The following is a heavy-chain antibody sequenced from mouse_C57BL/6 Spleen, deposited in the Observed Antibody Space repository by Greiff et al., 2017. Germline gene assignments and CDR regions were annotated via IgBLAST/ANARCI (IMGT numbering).Heavy chain of an antibody. D-gene: IGHD4-1*01. V-gene: IGHV1-52*01. CDR3: ARTGSVDV. CDR2: IDPSDSET. Sequence: VQLQQPGAELVRPGSSVKLSCKASGYTFTSYWMHWVKQRPIQGLEWIGNIDPSDSETHYNQKFKDKATLTVDKSSSTAYMQLSSLTSGVSAVDYCARTGSVDVWGTGTTVTVSS. CDR1: GYTFTSYW. J-gene: IGHJ1*03.